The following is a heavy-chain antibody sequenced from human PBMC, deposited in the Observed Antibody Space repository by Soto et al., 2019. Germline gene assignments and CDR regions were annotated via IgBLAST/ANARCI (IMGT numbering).Heavy chain of an antibody. CDR3: ARDIPDIVLVPAAQGWFDP. V-gene: IGHV1-46*01. Sequence: QVQLVQSGAEVKKPGASVKVSCKASGYTFTSYYMHWVRQAPGQGLEWMGIINPSGGSTSYAQKYHGSVTTTRDTSAGTAYMQLSRLRSEDTAVYYCARDIPDIVLVPAAQGWFDPWGQGTLVTVSS. CDR1: GYTFTSYY. J-gene: IGHJ5*02. CDR2: INPSGGST. D-gene: IGHD2-2*01.